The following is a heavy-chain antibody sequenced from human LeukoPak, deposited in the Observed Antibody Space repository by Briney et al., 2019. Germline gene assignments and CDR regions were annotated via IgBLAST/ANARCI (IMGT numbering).Heavy chain of an antibody. CDR2: IYYSGST. D-gene: IGHD2-8*01. J-gene: IGHJ5*02. Sequence: SETLSLTCTVSGGSISSGGYYWSWIRQPPGKGLEWIGYIYYSGSTYYNPSLKSRVTISVDTSKNQFSLKLSSVPAADTAVYYCARGRRRGPMVDWFDPWGQGTLVTVSS. V-gene: IGHV4-31*03. CDR1: GGSISSGGYY. CDR3: ARGRRRGPMVDWFDP.